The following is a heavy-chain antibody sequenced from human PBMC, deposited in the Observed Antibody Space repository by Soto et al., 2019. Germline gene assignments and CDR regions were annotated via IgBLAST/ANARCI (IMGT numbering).Heavy chain of an antibody. J-gene: IGHJ4*02. CDR3: ARDAYDYDDTSGYYRH. V-gene: IGHV3-48*02. Sequence: EVQLVESGGGLVQPGGSLRLSCAASGFTFSTYKMNWVRQAPGKGLEWVSYISSSSSTIYYADSVKGRFTISRDNAKNSLYLQMNILRDEDKAVYYCARDAYDYDDTSGYYRHWGQGTLVTVSS. D-gene: IGHD3-22*01. CDR2: ISSSSSTI. CDR1: GFTFSTYK.